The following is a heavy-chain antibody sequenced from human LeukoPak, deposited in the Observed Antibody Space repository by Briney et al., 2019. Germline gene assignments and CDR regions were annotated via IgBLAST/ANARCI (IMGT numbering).Heavy chain of an antibody. Sequence: NPGGSPRLSCAASGFTFSDYYMSWIRQAPGKGLEWVAYISSSDSTIYYADSVKGRFTISRDNAKRSLYLQMNSLRVEDTAVYYCARELAMIVVVGTFDYWGQGTRVTVSS. CDR1: GFTFSDYY. V-gene: IGHV3-11*01. D-gene: IGHD3-22*01. J-gene: IGHJ4*02. CDR2: ISSSDSTI. CDR3: ARELAMIVVVGTFDY.